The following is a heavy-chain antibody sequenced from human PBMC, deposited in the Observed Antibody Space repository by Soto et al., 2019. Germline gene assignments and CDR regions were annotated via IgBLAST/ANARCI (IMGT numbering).Heavy chain of an antibody. CDR3: ARDRKWSNTYYYDSSGYYPDAFDI. Sequence: GGSLRLSCAASGFTFSSYSMNWVRQAPGKGLEWVSYISSSSSTIYYADSVKGRFTISRDNAKNQFSLQLNSVTPEDTAVYYCARDRKWSNTYYYDSSGYYPDAFDIWGQGTMVTV. CDR2: ISSSSSTI. D-gene: IGHD3-22*01. CDR1: GFTFSSYS. J-gene: IGHJ3*02. V-gene: IGHV3-48*01.